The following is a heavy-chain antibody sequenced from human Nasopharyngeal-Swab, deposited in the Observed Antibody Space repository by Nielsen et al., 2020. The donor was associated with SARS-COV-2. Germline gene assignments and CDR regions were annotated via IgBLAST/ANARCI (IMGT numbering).Heavy chain of an antibody. J-gene: IGHJ6*03. Sequence: SETLSITCAVYGGCFRADCWGWLRQPPGRGLEWIGGIDHGESTNYNPSLKSRVTISVDPSKNHFSLRLSSVTAADTAVYYCARGLSGIVPSPILGLGPYYYYYYIDVWGKGTTVTVSS. CDR1: GGCFRADC. V-gene: IGHV4-34*01. D-gene: IGHD7-27*01. CDR3: ARGLSGIVPSPILGLGPYYYYYYIDV. CDR2: IDHGEST.